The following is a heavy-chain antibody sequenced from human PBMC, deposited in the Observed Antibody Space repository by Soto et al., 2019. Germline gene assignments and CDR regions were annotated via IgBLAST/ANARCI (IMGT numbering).Heavy chain of an antibody. J-gene: IGHJ4*02. CDR2: ISGSGGST. CDR1: GFTFSSYA. D-gene: IGHD3-16*02. V-gene: IGHV3-23*01. Sequence: EVQLLESGGGLVQPGGSLRLSCAASGFTFSSYAMSWVRQAPGKGLEWVSAISGSGGSTYYADSVKGRFTISRDNSKNTLYLQMNSLRAEDTAVYYCAKEVWGDYVWGSYRPFDYWGQGTLVTVSS. CDR3: AKEVWGDYVWGSYRPFDY.